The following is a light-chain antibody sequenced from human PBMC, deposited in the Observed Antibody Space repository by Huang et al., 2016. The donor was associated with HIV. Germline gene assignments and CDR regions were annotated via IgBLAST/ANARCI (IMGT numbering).Light chain of an antibody. Sequence: EIVMTQSPATLSVSPGERATLSCRGSQSVSSNLAWYQQQPGQAPRLLIYGASTRATGVPARFSGSGSGTEFTLAISSLQSEDFVIYYCQQYNNWPRTFGQGTRVEIK. V-gene: IGKV3-15*01. CDR3: QQYNNWPRT. CDR2: GAS. J-gene: IGKJ1*01. CDR1: QSVSSN.